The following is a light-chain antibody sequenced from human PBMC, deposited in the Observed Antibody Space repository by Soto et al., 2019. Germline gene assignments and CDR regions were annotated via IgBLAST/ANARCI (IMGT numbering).Light chain of an antibody. CDR1: SSNIGAGYD. CDR2: DNS. CDR3: QSYDTSLRGYG. J-gene: IGLJ1*01. V-gene: IGLV1-40*01. Sequence: QTVVTQPPSVSGAPGQRVTISCTGSSSNIGAGYDVHWYQQLPGTAPKLLIYDNSNRPSGVPDRFSGSKSGTSASLAITGLQAEDEADYYCQSYDTSLRGYGFGTGTKLTVL.